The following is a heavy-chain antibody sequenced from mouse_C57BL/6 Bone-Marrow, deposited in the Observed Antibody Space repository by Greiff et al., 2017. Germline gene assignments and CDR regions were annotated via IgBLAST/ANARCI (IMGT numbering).Heavy chain of an antibody. Sequence: VKLQESGAELARPGASVKLSCKASGYTFTSYGISWVKQRTGQGLEWIGEIYPRSGNTYYNEKFKGKATLTADKSSSTAYMELRSLTSEDSAVYFCARSRLATVVATDYWGQGTTLTVSS. J-gene: IGHJ2*01. D-gene: IGHD1-1*01. CDR2: IYPRSGNT. CDR3: ARSRLATVVATDY. CDR1: GYTFTSYG. V-gene: IGHV1-81*01.